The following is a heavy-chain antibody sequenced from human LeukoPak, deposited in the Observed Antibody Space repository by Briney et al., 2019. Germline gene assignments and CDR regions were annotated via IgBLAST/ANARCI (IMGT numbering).Heavy chain of an antibody. Sequence: GSSVKVSCKASGGNFSSYAISWVRQAPGQGLEWMGRIIPIFGIANYAQKFQGRVTITADKSTSTAYMELSSLRSEDTAVYYCARSGYSYGSRHYYFDYWGQGTLVTVSS. V-gene: IGHV1-69*04. CDR2: IIPIFGIA. CDR1: GGNFSSYA. D-gene: IGHD5-18*01. J-gene: IGHJ4*02. CDR3: ARSGYSYGSRHYYFDY.